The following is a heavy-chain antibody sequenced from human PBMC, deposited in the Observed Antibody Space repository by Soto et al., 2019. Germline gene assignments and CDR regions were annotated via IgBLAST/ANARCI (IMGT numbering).Heavy chain of an antibody. CDR3: ARTATPRGYSYGYIADYFDY. D-gene: IGHD5-18*01. CDR2: ISYDGSNK. CDR1: GFTFSSYG. J-gene: IGHJ4*02. V-gene: IGHV3-30*03. Sequence: PGGSLRLSCAASGFTFSSYGMHWVRQAPGKGLEWVAVISYDGSNKYYADSVKGRFTISRDNSKNTLYLQMNSLRAEDTAVYYCARTATPRGYSYGYIADYFDYWGQGTLVTVSS.